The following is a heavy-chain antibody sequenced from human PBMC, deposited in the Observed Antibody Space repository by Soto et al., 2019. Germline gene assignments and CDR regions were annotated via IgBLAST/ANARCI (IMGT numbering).Heavy chain of an antibody. CDR2: ISGSGDST. Sequence: GGSLRLSCAASGFTFSSYAMSWVRQAPGKGLEWVSAISGSGDSTYFADSVKGRFTISRDNSKNTLYLQMNGLRAEDTAVDYCAKDYGSGPGDWFDPWGQAPLVNVSS. V-gene: IGHV3-23*01. CDR1: GFTFSSYA. CDR3: AKDYGSGPGDWFDP. J-gene: IGHJ5*02. D-gene: IGHD3-10*01.